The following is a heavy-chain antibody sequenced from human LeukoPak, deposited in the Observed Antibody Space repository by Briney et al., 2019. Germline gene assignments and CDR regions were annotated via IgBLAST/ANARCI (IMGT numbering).Heavy chain of an antibody. J-gene: IGHJ6*02. D-gene: IGHD6-13*01. V-gene: IGHV3-66*01. CDR3: ARDRVLGIAAAAPNYYYYGMDV. CDR1: GFTVSSSY. Sequence: PGGSLRLSCAASGFTVSSSYMSWVRQAPGKGLEWVPVIYSGGSTYYADSVKGRFTISRDNSKNTLYLQMNSLRAEDTAVYYCARDRVLGIAAAAPNYYYYGMDVWGQGTTVTVSS. CDR2: IYSGGST.